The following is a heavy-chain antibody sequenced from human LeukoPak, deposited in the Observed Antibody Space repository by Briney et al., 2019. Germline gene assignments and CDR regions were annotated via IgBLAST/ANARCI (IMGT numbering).Heavy chain of an antibody. D-gene: IGHD6-13*01. CDR2: IYYSGST. Sequence: SETLSLTCTVSGGSISSGGYYWSWIRQHPGKGLEWIGYIYYSGSTYYNPSLKSRVTISVDTSKNQFSLKLSSVTAADTAVYYCAREGQLDTFDYWGQGTLVTVSS. CDR1: GGSISSGGYY. V-gene: IGHV4-31*03. CDR3: AREGQLDTFDY. J-gene: IGHJ4*01.